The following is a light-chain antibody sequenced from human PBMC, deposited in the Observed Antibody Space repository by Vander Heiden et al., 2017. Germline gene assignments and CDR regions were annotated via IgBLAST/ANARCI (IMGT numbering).Light chain of an antibody. V-gene: IGKV4-1*01. CDR3: QQYYSTPRT. CDR1: QSVLYSSNNKNY. Sequence: DIVMTQSPESLAVSLGARATINCKSSQSVLYSSNNKNYLAWYQQKPGQPPKLLIYWASTRESGVPDRFSGSGSGTDFTLTISSLQAEDVAVYYCQQYYSTPRTFGQGTKVEIK. J-gene: IGKJ1*01. CDR2: WAS.